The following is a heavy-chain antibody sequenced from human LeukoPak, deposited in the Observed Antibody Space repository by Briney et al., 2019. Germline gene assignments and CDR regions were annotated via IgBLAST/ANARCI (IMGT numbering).Heavy chain of an antibody. CDR1: GFTFSAYG. CDR3: VKDRGGVWELDRGYYFDS. V-gene: IGHV3-30*18. J-gene: IGHJ4*02. D-gene: IGHD1-26*01. CDR2: ISYDGSNK. Sequence: PGRSLRLSCAASGFTFSAYGMHWVRQAPGKGLEWVAVISYDGSNKYYADSMKGRFTISRDNSKNTLDLQMNSLRAEDTAVYYCVKDRGGVWELDRGYYFDSWGQGTLVTVSS.